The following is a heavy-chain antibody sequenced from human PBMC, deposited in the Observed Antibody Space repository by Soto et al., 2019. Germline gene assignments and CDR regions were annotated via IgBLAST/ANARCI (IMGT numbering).Heavy chain of an antibody. CDR2: INAGNGNT. CDR3: ERYGIAADCNAG. V-gene: IGHV1-3*01. D-gene: IGHD6-13*01. CDR1: GYTFTSYA. Sequence: ASVKVSCKASGYTFTSYAMHWVRQAPGQRLEWMGWINAGNGNTKYSQKFQGRVTITRDTSASTAYMELSSLRSEDTAVYYCERYGIAADCNAGWGRGTLVTVSS. J-gene: IGHJ4*02.